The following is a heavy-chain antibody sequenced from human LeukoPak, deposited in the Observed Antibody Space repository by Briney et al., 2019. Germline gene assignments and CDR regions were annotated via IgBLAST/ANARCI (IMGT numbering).Heavy chain of an antibody. CDR1: GASISDYY. CDR2: LYYSGNS. J-gene: IGHJ4*01. CDR3: ARGPRPYFDY. Sequence: SETLSLTCIVSGASISDYYWSWIRQPPGTGLEWIGYLYYSGNSNYNPSLKSRVSISLNTSKNQISLKVTSVTAADTAVYYCARGPRPYFDYWGHGSLVTVSS. V-gene: IGHV4-59*01.